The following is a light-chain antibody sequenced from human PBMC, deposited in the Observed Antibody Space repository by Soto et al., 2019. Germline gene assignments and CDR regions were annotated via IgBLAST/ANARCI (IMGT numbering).Light chain of an antibody. V-gene: IGKV3-20*01. CDR2: GAS. J-gene: IGKJ4*01. CDR1: RSVSSTY. CDR3: KQYSTSSLT. Sequence: EIVLTQSPGSLSLSPGDSASLSCRASRSVSSTYLAWYQQKPGQAPRLLIYGASSRATGIPDRFSGSGSGTEFILTISRPEPEDFALYDCKQYSTSSLTGGGGIKMDMK.